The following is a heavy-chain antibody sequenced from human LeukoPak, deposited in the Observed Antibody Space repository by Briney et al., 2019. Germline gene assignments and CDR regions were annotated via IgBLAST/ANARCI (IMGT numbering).Heavy chain of an antibody. V-gene: IGHV1-2*06. Sequence: GASVKVSXKASGYTFTGYYIQWVRQAPGQGLEWMGRINPNSGGTDHAQKFQGRVTMTRDTSISTAYMELSGLRSDDTAIYYCARDRYYYDSGGFYWDDAFDIWGQGTMVTVS. D-gene: IGHD3-22*01. J-gene: IGHJ3*02. CDR3: ARDRYYYDSGGFYWDDAFDI. CDR2: INPNSGGT. CDR1: GYTFTGYY.